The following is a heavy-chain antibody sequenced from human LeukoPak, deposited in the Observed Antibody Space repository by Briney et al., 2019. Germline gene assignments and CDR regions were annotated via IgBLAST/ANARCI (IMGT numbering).Heavy chain of an antibody. D-gene: IGHD1-7*01. CDR3: ARDYWWNYDY. CDR1: GFTFSSYA. CDR2: ISKDGSDK. J-gene: IGHJ4*02. Sequence: GGSLRLSCAASGFTFSSYAMHWVRQAPGKGLEWVAVISKDGSDKYYPGSVRGRFTISRDNSKNTIYLQMDSLRAEDTAIYYCARDYWWNYDYWGQGTLVTVSS. V-gene: IGHV3-30-3*01.